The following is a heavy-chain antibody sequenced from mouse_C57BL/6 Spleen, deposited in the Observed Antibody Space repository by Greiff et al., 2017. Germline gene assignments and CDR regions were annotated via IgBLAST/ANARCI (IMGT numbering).Heavy chain of an antibody. CDR1: GYAFSSSW. CDR2: IYPGDGDT. CDR3: ARLLGRRGGYYFDY. D-gene: IGHD4-1*01. V-gene: IGHV1-82*01. J-gene: IGHJ2*01. Sequence: QVQLKESGPELVKPGASVKISCKASGYAFSSSWMNWVKQRPGKGLEWIGRIYPGDGDTNSNGKFKGKATLTADKSYSTAYLQLSSLTSEDSAVYFCARLLGRRGGYYFDYWGQGTTLTVSS.